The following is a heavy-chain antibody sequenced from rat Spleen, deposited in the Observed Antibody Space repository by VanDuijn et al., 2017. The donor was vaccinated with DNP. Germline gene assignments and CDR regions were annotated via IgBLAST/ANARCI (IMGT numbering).Heavy chain of an antibody. Sequence: EVQLVETGGGLVQPGRSLKLSCVASGFTFSRYWMYWIRQAPGKGLEWVAAINTDGGNTYYPDSVKGRFTISRDNAENTVYLQMNSLRSEDTATYYCAKDRLGGYAMDAWGQGTSVTVSS. CDR2: INTDGGNT. CDR3: AKDRLGGYAMDA. CDR1: GFTFSRYW. V-gene: IGHV5-58*01. D-gene: IGHD5-1*01. J-gene: IGHJ4*01.